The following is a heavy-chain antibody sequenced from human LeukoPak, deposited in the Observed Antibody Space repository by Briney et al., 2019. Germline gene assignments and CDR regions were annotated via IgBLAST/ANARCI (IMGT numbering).Heavy chain of an antibody. CDR2: ISSSSNYI. V-gene: IGHV3-21*01. D-gene: IGHD2-15*01. Sequence: GGSLRLSCAASGFTFSSYSMNWVRQAPGKGLEWVSSISSSSNYIYYADSVKGRFTISRDNAKNSLYLQMNSLRAEDTAVYYCARGQPAYCSGGSCYVAFDIWGQGTMVTVSS. J-gene: IGHJ3*02. CDR3: ARGQPAYCSGGSCYVAFDI. CDR1: GFTFSSYS.